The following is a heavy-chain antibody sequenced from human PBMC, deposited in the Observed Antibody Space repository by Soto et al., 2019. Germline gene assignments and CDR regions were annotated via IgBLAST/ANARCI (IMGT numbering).Heavy chain of an antibody. Sequence: ASVKVSCKASGYTFTGYHLYWVRQAPGQGLEWMGWINANSGNTNYAQKFQGRVTMTRDTSISTAYMELRSLRSDDTAVYYCARDNKYDFWSGYYRDDAFDIWGQGTMVTVSS. CDR1: GYTFTGYH. V-gene: IGHV1-2*02. D-gene: IGHD3-3*01. CDR3: ARDNKYDFWSGYYRDDAFDI. J-gene: IGHJ3*02. CDR2: INANSGNT.